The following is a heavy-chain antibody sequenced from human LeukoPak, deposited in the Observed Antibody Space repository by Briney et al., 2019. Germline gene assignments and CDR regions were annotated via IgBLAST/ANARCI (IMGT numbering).Heavy chain of an antibody. Sequence: PGGSLRLSCAASGFTFSSYGMHWVRQAPGKGLEWVAVISYDGSNKYYADSVKGRFTISRDNAKNSLYLQMNSLRAEDTAVYYCARILGYCSSTSCYRRFDPWGQGTLVTVSS. D-gene: IGHD2-2*02. CDR3: ARILGYCSSTSCYRRFDP. J-gene: IGHJ5*02. CDR2: ISYDGSNK. V-gene: IGHV3-30*03. CDR1: GFTFSSYG.